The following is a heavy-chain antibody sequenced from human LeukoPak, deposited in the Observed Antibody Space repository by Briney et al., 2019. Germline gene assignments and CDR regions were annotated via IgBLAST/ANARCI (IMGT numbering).Heavy chain of an antibody. Sequence: GGSLRLSCAASGFAFSNYWMSWVRQAPGKGLEWVSYISSSSSTIYYADSVKGRFTISRDNAKNSLYLQMNSLRAEDTAVYYCARVSMVRGVSSFDYWGQGTLVTVSS. CDR3: ARVSMVRGVSSFDY. J-gene: IGHJ4*02. V-gene: IGHV3-48*04. CDR2: ISSSSSTI. D-gene: IGHD3-10*01. CDR1: GFAFSNYW.